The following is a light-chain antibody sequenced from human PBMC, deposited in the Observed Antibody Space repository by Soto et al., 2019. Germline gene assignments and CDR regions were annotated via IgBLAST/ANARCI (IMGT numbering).Light chain of an antibody. Sequence: QSALTQPASVSASPGQSITISCTGTSSDVGGYKFVSWYQHHPGKAPKLMIYEVNNRPSGVSNRYSGSKSGNSASLTISGLQADDEADYYCCSLTTSHTYVFGSGTKLTVL. CDR3: CSLTTSHTYV. V-gene: IGLV2-14*01. CDR2: EVN. CDR1: SSDVGGYKF. J-gene: IGLJ1*01.